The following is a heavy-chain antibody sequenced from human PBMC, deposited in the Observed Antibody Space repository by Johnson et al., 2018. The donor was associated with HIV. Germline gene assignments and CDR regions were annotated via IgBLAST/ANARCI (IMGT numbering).Heavy chain of an antibody. CDR3: AREDSSGYFDAFDI. D-gene: IGHD3-22*01. CDR1: AFTFSRYA. CDR2: ISNDGSNK. J-gene: IGHJ3*02. Sequence: QMLLVESGGGVVQPGRSLRLSCAASAFTFSRYAMHWVRQAPGKGLEWVAFISNDGSNKYYADSVKGRFTISRDNSKNTMYLQMNSLRAEDTAVYYCAREDSSGYFDAFDIWGQGTMVTVSS. V-gene: IGHV3-30-3*01.